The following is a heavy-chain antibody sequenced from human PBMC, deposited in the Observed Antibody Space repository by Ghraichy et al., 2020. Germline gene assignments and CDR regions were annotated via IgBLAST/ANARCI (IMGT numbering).Heavy chain of an antibody. Sequence: GGSLRLSCAASGFSFSRHWMSWVRQAPGKGLEWVASIKSDGSDSVYVDSVKGRFTISRDNAKNSLYLQMNSLRAEDTAVYYCAREGFLDVWGQGTTVTVSS. D-gene: IGHD3-3*01. V-gene: IGHV3-7*03. J-gene: IGHJ6*02. CDR3: AREGFLDV. CDR1: GFSFSRHW. CDR2: IKSDGSDS.